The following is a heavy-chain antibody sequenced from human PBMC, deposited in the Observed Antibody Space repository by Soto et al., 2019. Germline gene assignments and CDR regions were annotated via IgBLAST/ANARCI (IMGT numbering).Heavy chain of an antibody. D-gene: IGHD2-21*01. CDR2: IYYSGTT. V-gene: IGHV4-31*03. J-gene: IGHJ6*02. Sequence: QVQLQESGPGLVKPSQTLSLTCTVSGGSISSGGYYWYWIRQHPGKGLEWIGYIYYSGTTYYNPSPKSRVTISVDTPKYQFSLKLSSVTAADTAVYYCAASCVACGGFNYYGMDVWGQGTTVTVSS. CDR3: AASCVACGGFNYYGMDV. CDR1: GGSISSGGYY.